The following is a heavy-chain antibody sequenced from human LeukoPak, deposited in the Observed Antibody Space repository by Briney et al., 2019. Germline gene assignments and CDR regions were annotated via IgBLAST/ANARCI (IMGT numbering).Heavy chain of an antibody. CDR3: ATFNYFDY. Sequence: PGGSLRLSCAASGFTFSSYGMHWVRQAPGKGLEWVAVISYDGSNKYYADSVKGRFTTSRDNSKNTLYLQMNSLRAEDTAVYYCATFNYFDYWGQGTLVTISS. CDR1: GFTFSSYG. V-gene: IGHV3-30*03. J-gene: IGHJ4*02. CDR2: ISYDGSNK.